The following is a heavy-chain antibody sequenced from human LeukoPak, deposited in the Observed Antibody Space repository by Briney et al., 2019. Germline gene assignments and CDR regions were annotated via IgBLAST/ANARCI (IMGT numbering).Heavy chain of an antibody. J-gene: IGHJ3*02. Sequence: GGSLRLSCAASGFTFSSYSMNWVRQAPGRGLEWVSSISSRSTYIYYADSVKGRFTVSRDNAKNSLYLQMNNLRAEDTAVYYCARDDAFDIWGQGTMVTVSS. CDR1: GFTFSSYS. CDR3: ARDDAFDI. V-gene: IGHV3-21*01. CDR2: ISSRSTYI.